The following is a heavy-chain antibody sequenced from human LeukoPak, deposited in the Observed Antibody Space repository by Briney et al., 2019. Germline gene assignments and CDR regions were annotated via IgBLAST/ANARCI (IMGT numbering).Heavy chain of an antibody. CDR1: GFTFSSYW. D-gene: IGHD1-26*01. Sequence: PGGSLRLSCAASGFTFSSYWMSWVRQVPGKGLEWVANIKQDGSEKYYVDSVKGRFTISRDNARNSLYLQTDGLRAEDTALYYCARDKVMGATYFDYWGQGTLVTVSS. CDR3: ARDKVMGATYFDY. CDR2: IKQDGSEK. J-gene: IGHJ4*02. V-gene: IGHV3-7*01.